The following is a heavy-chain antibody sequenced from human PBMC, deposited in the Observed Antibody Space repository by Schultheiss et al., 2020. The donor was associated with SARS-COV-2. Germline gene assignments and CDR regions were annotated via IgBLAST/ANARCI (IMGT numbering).Heavy chain of an antibody. D-gene: IGHD6-13*01. CDR1: GGSISSYY. J-gene: IGHJ5*02. CDR3: ARGPHSASWYDPPWFDP. CDR2: IYYSGST. Sequence: SETLSLTCTVSGGSISSYYWSWIRQHPGKGLEWIGYIYYSGSTNYNPSLKSRVTISVDTSKNQFSLKLDSVTAADTAMYYCARGPHSASWYDPPWFDPWGQGTLVTVSS. V-gene: IGHV4-59*08.